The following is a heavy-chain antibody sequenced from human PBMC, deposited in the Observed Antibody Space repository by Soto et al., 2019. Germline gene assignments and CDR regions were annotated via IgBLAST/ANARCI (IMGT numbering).Heavy chain of an antibody. Sequence: QVQLVESGGGVVQPGRSLRLSCAASGFTFSSYAMHWVRQAPGKGLERVAVISYDGSNKYYADSVKGRFTISRDNSKNTLYLQMNSLRAEDTAVYYCAGTPGQYYDFWRYYGMDVWGQGTTVTVSS. CDR3: AGTPGQYYDFWRYYGMDV. D-gene: IGHD3-3*01. CDR1: GFTFSSYA. CDR2: ISYDGSNK. J-gene: IGHJ6*02. V-gene: IGHV3-30-3*01.